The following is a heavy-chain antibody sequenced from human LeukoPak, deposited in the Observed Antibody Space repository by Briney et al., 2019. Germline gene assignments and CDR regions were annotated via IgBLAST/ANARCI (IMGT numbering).Heavy chain of an antibody. CDR1: GYSFTSYW. D-gene: IGHD6-13*01. V-gene: IGHV5-51*01. CDR2: IYPGDSDT. J-gene: IGHJ3*02. Sequence: GESLKISCKGSGYSFTSYWVGWVRQMPGEGLEWMGIIYPGDSDTRYSPSFQGQVTISADKSISTAYLQWSSLKASDTAMYYCARRPGIAAAGRQGAFDIWGQGTMVTVSS. CDR3: ARRPGIAAAGRQGAFDI.